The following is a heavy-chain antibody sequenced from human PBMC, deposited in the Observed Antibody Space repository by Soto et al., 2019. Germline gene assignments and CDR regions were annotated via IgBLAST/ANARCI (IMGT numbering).Heavy chain of an antibody. CDR1: AYTFTSFG. Sequence: ASVKISFQASAYTFTSFGLSFARQVSGQGLEWAGWXSAXXGXTXXXHXXRGRVTMTTDASTSTVYMKLKNLRADDTAVYYCARDRSGWYPTWFDPWGQGTLVTVSS. CDR2: XSAXXGXT. J-gene: IGHJ5*02. V-gene: IGHV1-18*01. CDR3: ARDRSGWYPTWFDP. D-gene: IGHD6-13*01.